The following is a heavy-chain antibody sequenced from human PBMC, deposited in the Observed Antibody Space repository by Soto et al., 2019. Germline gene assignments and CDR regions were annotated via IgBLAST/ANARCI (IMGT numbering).Heavy chain of an antibody. Sequence: XESLNVSWQGSGNSFTSYLGGWVRQMPGKGLEWMGIIYPGDSDTRYSPSFQGQVTISADKSISTAYLQWSSLKASDTAMYYCARNGMRDGYNSAFDIWGQGTMVTV. D-gene: IGHD5-12*01. CDR1: GNSFTSYL. J-gene: IGHJ3*02. CDR3: ARNGMRDGYNSAFDI. CDR2: IYPGDSDT. V-gene: IGHV5-51*01.